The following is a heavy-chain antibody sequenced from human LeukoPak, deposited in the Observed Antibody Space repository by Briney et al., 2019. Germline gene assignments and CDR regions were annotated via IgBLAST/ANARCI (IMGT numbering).Heavy chain of an antibody. J-gene: IGHJ5*02. D-gene: IGHD3-10*01. CDR3: ARDPGAWFDP. CDR2: ISAPKGNT. CDR1: GYTFTSYG. V-gene: IGHV1-18*01. Sequence: GASVKVSCKASGYTFTSYGISWLRQAPGQGLEWMGWISAPKGNTNYAQKLQGRVTMTTHTSTSTAYMELRSLRSDDTAVYYCARDPGAWFDPWGQGTLVTVSS.